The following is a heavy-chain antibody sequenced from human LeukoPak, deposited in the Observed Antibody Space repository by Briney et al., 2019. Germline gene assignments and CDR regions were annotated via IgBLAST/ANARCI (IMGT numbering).Heavy chain of an antibody. V-gene: IGHV3-7*01. J-gene: IGHJ4*02. CDR1: GFTFSSYW. D-gene: IGHD5-12*01. CDR2: IKQDGSEK. Sequence: GSLRLSCAASGFTFSSYWMSWVRQAPGKGLEWVANIKQDGSEKYYVDSVKGRFTISRGNAKNSLYLQMNSLRAEDTAVYYCAREMLATIRDPSFDYWGQGTLVTVSS. CDR3: AREMLATIRDPSFDY.